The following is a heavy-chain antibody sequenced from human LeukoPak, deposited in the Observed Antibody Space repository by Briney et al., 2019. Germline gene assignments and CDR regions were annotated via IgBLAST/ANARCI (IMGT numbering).Heavy chain of an antibody. V-gene: IGHV3-33*01. CDR1: GFTFSSYG. D-gene: IGHD6-19*01. J-gene: IGHJ4*02. CDR2: IWYDGSNK. Sequence: GGSLRLSCAASGFTFSSYGMHWVRQAPGKGLEWVAVIWYDGSNKYYADSVKGRFTISRDNSKNTLYLQMSSLRAEDTAVYYCARERLPYSSGWYYFDYWGQGTLVTVSS. CDR3: ARERLPYSSGWYYFDY.